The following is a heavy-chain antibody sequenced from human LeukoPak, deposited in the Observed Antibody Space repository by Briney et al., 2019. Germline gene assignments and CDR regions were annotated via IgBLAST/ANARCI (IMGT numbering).Heavy chain of an antibody. J-gene: IGHJ4*02. D-gene: IGHD3-22*01. CDR2: ISSNGGST. Sequence: GGSLRLSCAASGFTFSSYAMHWVRQAPGKGLEYVSAISSNGGSTYYANSVKGRFTISRDNAKNSLYLQMNSLRAEDTAVYYCARDFHRRLYDSSGYYLYWGQGTLVTVSS. CDR1: GFTFSSYA. V-gene: IGHV3-64*01. CDR3: ARDFHRRLYDSSGYYLY.